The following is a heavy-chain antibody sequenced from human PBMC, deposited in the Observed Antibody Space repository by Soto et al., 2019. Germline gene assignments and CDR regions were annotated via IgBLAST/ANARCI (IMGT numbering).Heavy chain of an antibody. CDR3: ARRSVDYGDYPSERNYSYYYYMDV. Sequence: SETLSLTCTVSGGSISSSSYYWGWIRQPPGKRLEWIGSIYYSGSTYYNPSLKSRVTISVDTSKNQFSLKLSSVTAADTAVYYCARRSVDYGDYPSERNYSYYYYMDVWGKGTTVTVSS. J-gene: IGHJ6*03. V-gene: IGHV4-39*01. CDR2: IYYSGST. CDR1: GGSISSSSYY. D-gene: IGHD4-17*01.